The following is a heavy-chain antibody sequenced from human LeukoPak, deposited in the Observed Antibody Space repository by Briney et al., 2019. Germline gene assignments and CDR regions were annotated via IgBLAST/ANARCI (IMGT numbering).Heavy chain of an antibody. CDR1: GFTFSTYS. Sequence: PGGSLRLSCAASGFTFSTYSMNWVRQAPGKGLGWVSYISSSSSSIYYADSVKGRFTISRDNAKNSLFLQMNSLRAEDTAVYYCARDGSLAARLYEAHFDYWGQGTLVTVSS. D-gene: IGHD6-6*01. CDR3: ARDGSLAARLYEAHFDY. J-gene: IGHJ4*02. V-gene: IGHV3-48*04. CDR2: ISSSSSSI.